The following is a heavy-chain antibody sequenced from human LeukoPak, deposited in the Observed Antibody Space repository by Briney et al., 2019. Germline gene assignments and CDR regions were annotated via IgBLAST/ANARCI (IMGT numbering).Heavy chain of an antibody. CDR2: IIPIFGTA. CDR1: GGTFSSYA. CDR3: AGRYCSGGSCYFDY. V-gene: IGHV1-69*06. Sequence: ASVKVSCKASGGTFSSYAISWVRQAPGQGLEWMGGIIPIFGTANYAQKFQGRVTITADKSTSTAYMELSSLRSEDTAVYYCAGRYCSGGSCYFDYWGQGTLVTVSS. J-gene: IGHJ4*02. D-gene: IGHD2-15*01.